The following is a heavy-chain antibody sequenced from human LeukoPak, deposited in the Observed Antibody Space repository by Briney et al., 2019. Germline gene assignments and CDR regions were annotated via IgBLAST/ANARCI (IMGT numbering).Heavy chain of an antibody. D-gene: IGHD1-14*01. V-gene: IGHV3-33*01. CDR1: GFRLSNYG. J-gene: IGHJ6*03. CDR2: LLYDGKIK. CDR3: ARDHRPEIQYYYMDV. Sequence: GGPLRLSFAASGFRLSNYGMHWVRQAPGKGLEWVAALLYDGKIKHHADSVKGGFPISRDISKNNFYLQMNSLTAEDTTAYYCARDHRPEIQYYYMDVWGKGTTVAVSS.